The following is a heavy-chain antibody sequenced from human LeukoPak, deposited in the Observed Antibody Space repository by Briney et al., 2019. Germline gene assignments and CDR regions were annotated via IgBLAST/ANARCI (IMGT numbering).Heavy chain of an antibody. V-gene: IGHV3-23*01. CDR1: GFTFSTYA. J-gene: IGHJ4*02. D-gene: IGHD3-10*01. CDR2: ISGSGGST. CDR3: AKDRYYGSGSYPGYYFDY. Sequence: GGSLRLSCAASGFTFSTYAMSWVRQAPGKGLEWVSAISGSGGSTYYADSVKGRFTISRDNSKNTLYLQMNSLRAEDTAVYYCAKDRYYGSGSYPGYYFDYWGQGTLVTVSS.